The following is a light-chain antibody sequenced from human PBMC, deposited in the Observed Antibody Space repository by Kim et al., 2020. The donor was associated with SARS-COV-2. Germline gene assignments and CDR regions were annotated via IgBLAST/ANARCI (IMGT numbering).Light chain of an antibody. V-gene: IGKV3-20*01. CDR3: KQFGSSPFT. CDR2: AAS. Sequence: PPGEGATLSCRASQSLTSSHLAWYQQKPGQTPRLLIYAASNRAAGIPDRFSGSGSGTDFTLTISRLEPEDFAVYYCKQFGSSPFTFGPGTKVDIK. CDR1: QSLTSSH. J-gene: IGKJ3*01.